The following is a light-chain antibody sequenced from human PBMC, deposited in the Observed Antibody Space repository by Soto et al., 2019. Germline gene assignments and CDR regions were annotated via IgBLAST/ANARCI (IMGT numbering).Light chain of an antibody. J-gene: IGKJ1*01. Sequence: DIQMTQSPSSLSASVGDRVTVTCRASQSIDTYLTWYQQRPGQAPKLLIYVASTLQSGDPSRCSGSGSGTHFTLTISSLQPEDFATYYCQQNQDIPPTFGQGTRVERK. CDR3: QQNQDIPPT. CDR1: QSIDTY. CDR2: VAS. V-gene: IGKV1-39*01.